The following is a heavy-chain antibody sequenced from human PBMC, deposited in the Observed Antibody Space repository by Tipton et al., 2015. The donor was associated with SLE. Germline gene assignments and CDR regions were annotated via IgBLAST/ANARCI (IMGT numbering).Heavy chain of an antibody. CDR2: INHGGST. CDR1: GGSISSYY. Sequence: LRLSCTVSGGSISSYYWSWIRQPPGKGLEWIGEINHGGSTNYNPSLKSRVTISVDTSKNQFSLKLSSVTAADTAVYYCARGRREDSSGYGGYYYYMDVWGKGTTVTVSS. D-gene: IGHD3-22*01. CDR3: ARGRREDSSGYGGYYYYMDV. V-gene: IGHV4-34*01. J-gene: IGHJ6*03.